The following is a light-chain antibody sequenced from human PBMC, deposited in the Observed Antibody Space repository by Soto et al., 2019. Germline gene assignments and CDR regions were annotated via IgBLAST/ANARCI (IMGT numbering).Light chain of an antibody. J-gene: IGLJ3*02. CDR1: SSDVGVYNH. CDR3: SSYTTPTIPWV. V-gene: IGLV2-14*01. CDR2: EVS. Sequence: QSVLTQPASVSGSPGQSITISCTGTSSDVGVYNHVSWYQQHPGKAPKLMIYEVSNRPSGISTRFSGSKSGDTASLTISGLQAEDEADYYCSSYTTPTIPWVFGGGTKLTVL.